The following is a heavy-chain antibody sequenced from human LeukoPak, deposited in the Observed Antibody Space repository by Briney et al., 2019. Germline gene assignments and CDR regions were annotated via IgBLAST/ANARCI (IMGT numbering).Heavy chain of an antibody. CDR3: ARNWFDP. CDR1: GFTVSSDY. J-gene: IGHJ5*02. CDR2: IYSGGST. V-gene: IGHV3-53*05. Sequence: GGSLRLSCAASGFTVSSDYVSWVRQAPGKGLEWVSVIYSGGSTYYADSVKGRFTISRDKSRNTVYLQMNSLRFEDTAMYYCARNWFDPWGQGTLVTVSS.